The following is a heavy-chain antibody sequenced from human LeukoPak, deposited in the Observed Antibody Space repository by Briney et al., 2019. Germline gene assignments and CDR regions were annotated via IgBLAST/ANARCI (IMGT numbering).Heavy chain of an antibody. J-gene: IGHJ4*02. D-gene: IGHD2-15*01. CDR3: ARVVASTSIDS. CDR1: GRSFSGYY. Sequence: SETLSLTCAVYGRSFSGYYWTWIRQPPGKGPEWIGSIFHSGDVYYNPSLKSRVTLSVDPSKNRFSLKVTSVTASDTAIYYCARVVASTSIDSWGQGTLVTVSS. V-gene: IGHV4-34*12. CDR2: IFHSGDV.